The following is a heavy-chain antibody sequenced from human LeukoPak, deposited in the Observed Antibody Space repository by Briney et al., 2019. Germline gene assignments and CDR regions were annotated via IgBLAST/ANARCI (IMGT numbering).Heavy chain of an antibody. CDR2: IYYSGST. CDR3: ASSSLEMATSTVPFDY. D-gene: IGHD5-24*01. Sequence: SETLSLTCTVSGVCISSYYLSWIRQPPGKGLEWIGYIYYSGSTNYNPSLKSRVTISVDTSKNHYSLKLSSVTAADTAVYYCASSSLEMATSTVPFDYWGQGTLVTVSS. V-gene: IGHV4-59*01. J-gene: IGHJ4*02. CDR1: GVCISSYY.